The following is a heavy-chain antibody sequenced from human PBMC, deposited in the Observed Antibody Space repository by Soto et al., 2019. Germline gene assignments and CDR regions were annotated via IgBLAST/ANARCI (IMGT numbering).Heavy chain of an antibody. CDR2: IIPMYNKP. D-gene: IGHD4-4*01. Sequence: QVQLVQSGAEVKKPGSSVRVSCQASGGTFTTYAFNWVRQAPGQGLEWMGGIIPMYNKPNYAPNFLGRVTISADPSTSTAYLELTTLRSEDTAVYFCARGYSGGYYYAMDVWGPGNTVTVSS. CDR1: GGTFTTYA. J-gene: IGHJ6*02. V-gene: IGHV1-69*01. CDR3: ARGYSGGYYYAMDV.